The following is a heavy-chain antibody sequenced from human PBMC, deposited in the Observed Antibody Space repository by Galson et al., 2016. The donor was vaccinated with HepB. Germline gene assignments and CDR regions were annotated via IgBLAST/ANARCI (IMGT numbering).Heavy chain of an antibody. V-gene: IGHV3-23*01. J-gene: IGHJ6*02. CDR1: GFSFNMYA. CDR3: TKGFCSGGTCTSRDFYYGMDV. CDR2: IPGSGGST. Sequence: SLRLSCAGSGFSFNMYAMTWVRQAPGKGLEWVSGIPGSGGSTHYADSVKGRFTISRDNSKNTVSLQMTNMRGDDTAVYYCTKGFCSGGTCTSRDFYYGMDVWGQGTTVIVSS. D-gene: IGHD2-15*01.